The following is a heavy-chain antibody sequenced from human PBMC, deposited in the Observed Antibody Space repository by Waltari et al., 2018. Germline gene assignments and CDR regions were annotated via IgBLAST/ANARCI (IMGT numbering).Heavy chain of an antibody. CDR2: IYYSGST. Sequence: QVQLQESGPGLVKPSETLSLTCTVSGGSISSYYWSWIRQPPGKGLEWIGYIYYSGSTNHNPSLKSRVTISVDTSKNQFSLKLSSVTAADTAVYYCARDRGEVLRFLEWSNAFDIWGQGTMVTVSS. CDR3: ARDRGEVLRFLEWSNAFDI. V-gene: IGHV4-59*01. J-gene: IGHJ3*02. D-gene: IGHD3-3*01. CDR1: GGSISSYY.